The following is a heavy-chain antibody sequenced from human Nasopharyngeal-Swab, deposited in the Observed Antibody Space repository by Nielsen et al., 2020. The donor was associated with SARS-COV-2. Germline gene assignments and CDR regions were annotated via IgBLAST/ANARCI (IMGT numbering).Heavy chain of an antibody. V-gene: IGHV3-23*01. J-gene: IGHJ6*03. Sequence: GGSLRLSCAASGFTFSSYAMSWVRQAPGKGLEWVTAISGSGGSTYYADSVKGRFAISRDNAKNSLYLQMNSLRAEDTALYYCANLPTAMDETYMDVWGKGTTVTVSS. CDR2: ISGSGGST. CDR1: GFTFSSYA. D-gene: IGHD5-18*01. CDR3: ANLPTAMDETYMDV.